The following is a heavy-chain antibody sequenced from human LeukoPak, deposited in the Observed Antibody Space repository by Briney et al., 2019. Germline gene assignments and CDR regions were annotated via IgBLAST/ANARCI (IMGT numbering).Heavy chain of an antibody. CDR1: GFTFSSYE. CDR2: ISSSGSTI. Sequence: GGSLRLSCAASGFTFSSYEMNWVRQAPGKGLEWVSYISSSGSTIYYADSVKGRFTISRDNAKNSLYLQMNSLRAEDTAVYYCAKGPIGWFGELSRFLDYWGQGTLVTVSS. V-gene: IGHV3-48*03. J-gene: IGHJ4*02. D-gene: IGHD3-10*01. CDR3: AKGPIGWFGELSRFLDY.